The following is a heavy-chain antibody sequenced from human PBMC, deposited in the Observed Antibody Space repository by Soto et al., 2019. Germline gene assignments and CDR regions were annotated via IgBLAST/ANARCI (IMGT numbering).Heavy chain of an antibody. J-gene: IGHJ3*02. D-gene: IGHD4-4*01. CDR3: ARSKGSLSPDAFDI. CDR1: GYSLTSYL. Sequence: GESLKISRKGFGYSLTSYLIGWVRHMPRKGLEWMGIIYPGDSDTRYSPSFQGKVTISADKSISTAYLQWSSLKASDTAIFYCARSKGSLSPDAFDIWGQGTMVTVSS. V-gene: IGHV5-51*01. CDR2: IYPGDSDT.